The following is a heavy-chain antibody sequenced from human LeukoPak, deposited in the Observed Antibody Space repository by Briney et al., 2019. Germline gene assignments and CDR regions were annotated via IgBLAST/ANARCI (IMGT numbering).Heavy chain of an antibody. J-gene: IGHJ4*02. D-gene: IGHD5-24*01. CDR3: ARGGPDVEMATTIDY. CDR1: GASISTYY. CDR2: VHHSGSA. V-gene: IGHV4-59*01. Sequence: ASETLSPTCTVSGASISTYYWSWIRQPPGKGLEWIGYVHHSGSANYNPSLKSRVTISVDTSKNQFSLKLTSVTAADTAVYYCARGGPDVEMATTIDYWGQGTLVTVSS.